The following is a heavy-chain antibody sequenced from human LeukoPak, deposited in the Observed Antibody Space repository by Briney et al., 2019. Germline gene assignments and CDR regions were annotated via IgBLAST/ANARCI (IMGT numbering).Heavy chain of an antibody. CDR3: AKGSKGYGSGSHDY. D-gene: IGHD3-10*01. CDR2: VSGSGGSA. Sequence: PGGSLRLSCAASGFSFMGFAMNWVRQAPGEGLQWVSTVSGSGGSAFYADSVRGRFIISRDNHNNVVYLQMDSLGVEDTAVYYCAKGSKGYGSGSHDYWGRGTQVTVSS. J-gene: IGHJ4*02. V-gene: IGHV3-23*01. CDR1: GFSFMGFA.